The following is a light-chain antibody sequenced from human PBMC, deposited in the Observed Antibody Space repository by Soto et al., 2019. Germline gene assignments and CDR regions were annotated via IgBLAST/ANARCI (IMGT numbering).Light chain of an antibody. CDR1: QSVRSN. CDR2: GAS. J-gene: IGKJ4*01. Sequence: EIVMTQSPVTLSVSPGERATLSCRASQSVRSNLAWYQQKPGQPPRLLIYGASTRATDIPARFSGSGSGTEFTLTISSLPSEDFAVYHCQQYNEWPLSFGGGTKVEI. CDR3: QQYNEWPLS. V-gene: IGKV3-15*01.